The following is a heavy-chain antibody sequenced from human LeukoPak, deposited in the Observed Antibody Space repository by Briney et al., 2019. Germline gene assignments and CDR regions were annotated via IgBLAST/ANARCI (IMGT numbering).Heavy chain of an antibody. CDR2: IYHSGST. CDR1: DYSISSGYY. V-gene: IGHV4-38-2*02. Sequence: SETLSLTCTVSDYSISSGYYWGWIRQPPGKGLEWIGSIYHSGSTYYNPSLKSRVTISVDTSKNQFSLKLSSVTAADTAVYYCARDLSVGIVVVPAAIPYCDYWGQGTLVTVSS. D-gene: IGHD2-2*02. CDR3: ARDLSVGIVVVPAAIPYCDY. J-gene: IGHJ4*02.